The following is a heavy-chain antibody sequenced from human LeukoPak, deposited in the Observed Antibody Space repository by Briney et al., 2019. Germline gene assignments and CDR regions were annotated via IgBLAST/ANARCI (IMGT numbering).Heavy chain of an antibody. CDR2: FYSPGST. CDR1: GFTVTTKS. D-gene: IGHD2-2*01. V-gene: IGHV3-53*01. Sequence: GGSLRLSCAASGFTVTTKSMAWVRQAPGRGLEWVSVFYSPGSTYYADSVHGRFTITRDNSLNTLFLQMNSLRVEDTAVYYCASARESCIGSTCYEYFHHWGQGTPLTVSS. J-gene: IGHJ1*01. CDR3: ASARESCIGSTCYEYFHH.